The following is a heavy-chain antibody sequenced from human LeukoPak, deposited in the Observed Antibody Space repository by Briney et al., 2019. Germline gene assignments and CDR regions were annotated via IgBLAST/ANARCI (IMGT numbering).Heavy chain of an antibody. Sequence: QPGGSLRLSCAASGFTFSSYAMSWVRQAPGKGLEWVAFINHPGTEKYYVDSVEGRFTISRDNAKNSLYLQMNSLRAEDTAIYYCTRDWLDASLDYWGQGVLVTVSS. CDR2: INHPGTEK. CDR3: TRDWLDASLDY. D-gene: IGHD6-19*01. CDR1: GFTFSSYA. J-gene: IGHJ4*02. V-gene: IGHV3-7*01.